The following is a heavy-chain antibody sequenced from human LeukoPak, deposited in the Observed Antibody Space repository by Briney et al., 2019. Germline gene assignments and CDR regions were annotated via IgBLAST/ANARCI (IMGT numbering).Heavy chain of an antibody. CDR1: GFTSGDYG. J-gene: IGHJ5*02. CDR3: ARGTGGGSS. Sequence: GSLRLSCAASGFTSGDYGMSWVRQAPGKGLEWVSGINWNGGSTDYADSVKGRFTISRDSAKNSLYLQMNSLRVEDTAFYYCARGTGGGSSWGQGTLVTVSS. CDR2: INWNGGST. D-gene: IGHD2-15*01. V-gene: IGHV3-20*04.